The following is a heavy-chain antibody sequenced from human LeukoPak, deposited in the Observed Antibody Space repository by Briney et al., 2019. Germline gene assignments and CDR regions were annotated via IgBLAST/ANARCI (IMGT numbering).Heavy chain of an antibody. CDR2: IWYDGSNK. D-gene: IGHD5-18*01. CDR1: GFTFSSYG. CDR3: ARAGRIQLWSQGY. Sequence: PGGSLRLSCAASGFTFSSYGMHWVRQAPGKGLEWVAVIWYDGSNKYYADSVKGRFTISRDNSKNTLYLQMNSLRAEDTAVYYCARAGRIQLWSQGYWGQGTLVTGSS. V-gene: IGHV3-33*01. J-gene: IGHJ4*02.